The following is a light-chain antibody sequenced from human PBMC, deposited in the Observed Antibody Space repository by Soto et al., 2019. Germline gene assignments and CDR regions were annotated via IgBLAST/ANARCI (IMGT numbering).Light chain of an antibody. V-gene: IGLV2-11*01. Sequence: QSALTQPLSVSGSPGQSVTISCTGTSSDVGGYNYVSWYQQHPGKAPKLMIYDVSKRPSGVPDRFSGSKSGNTASLTISGLQAEDEAEYYCCSYAGSYTYVCGPGTKLTVL. CDR3: CSYAGSYTYV. CDR1: SSDVGGYNY. J-gene: IGLJ1*01. CDR2: DVS.